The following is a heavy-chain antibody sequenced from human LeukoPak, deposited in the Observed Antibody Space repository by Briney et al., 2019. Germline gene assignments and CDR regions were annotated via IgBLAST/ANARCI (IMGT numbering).Heavy chain of an antibody. V-gene: IGHV3-74*01. CDR1: GFTFSSNW. D-gene: IGHD3-3*01. CDR3: AKGYYDFWSGYSYYFDY. CDR2: INVDGSTT. J-gene: IGHJ4*02. Sequence: GGSLRLSCAASGFTFSSNWMHWVRQAPGKGLVWVSRINVDGSTTNYADSVKGRSTIFRDNAKNTLYLQMNSLRAEDTAVYYCAKGYYDFWSGYSYYFDYWGQGTLVTVSS.